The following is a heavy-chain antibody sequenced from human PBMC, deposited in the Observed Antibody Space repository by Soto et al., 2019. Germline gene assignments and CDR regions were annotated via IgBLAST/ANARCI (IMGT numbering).Heavy chain of an antibody. V-gene: IGHV3-74*01. CDR2: INSDGSST. D-gene: IGHD2-21*02. Sequence: GGSLRLSCAVSGFTFGSDWMHWVRQAPGKGLVWVSRINSDGSSTSYADSVKGRFTISRDNAKNTLYLQMNSLRAEDTAVYYCAKPLTYCGGDCYPLPYYYYGMDVWGQGTTVTVSS. J-gene: IGHJ6*02. CDR1: GFTFGSDW. CDR3: AKPLTYCGGDCYPLPYYYYGMDV.